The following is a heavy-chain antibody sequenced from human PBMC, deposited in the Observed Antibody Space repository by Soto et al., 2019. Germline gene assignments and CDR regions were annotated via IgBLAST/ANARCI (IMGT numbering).Heavy chain of an antibody. Sequence: EVQLVESGGGLVKPGGSLRLSCAASGFTFSNAWMSWVRQAPGKGLEWVGRIKSKTDGGTTDYAAPVKGRFTISRDDSKNTLYLQMNSLKTEDTAVYYCTTHMITFGRVIVYYYYYYMDVWGKGSTVSVSS. D-gene: IGHD3-16*02. CDR1: GFTFSNAW. J-gene: IGHJ6*03. CDR2: IKSKTDGGTT. CDR3: TTHMITFGRVIVYYYYYYMDV. V-gene: IGHV3-15*01.